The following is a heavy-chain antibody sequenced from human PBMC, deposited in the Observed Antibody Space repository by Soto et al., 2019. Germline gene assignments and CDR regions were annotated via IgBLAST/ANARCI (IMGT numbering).Heavy chain of an antibody. CDR1: GFTFRNYA. Sequence: PGGSLRLSCIASGFTFRNYAMAWVRQAPGEDLEWVSAIGTSGTPTLYADPMKSRFSISRDDSRNTVSLQMNSLGVEDTATYYCTRILWSSRRDALDIWGQGTTVTVSS. CDR3: TRILWSSRRDALDI. J-gene: IGHJ6*02. D-gene: IGHD2-21*01. V-gene: IGHV3-23*01. CDR2: IGTSGTPT.